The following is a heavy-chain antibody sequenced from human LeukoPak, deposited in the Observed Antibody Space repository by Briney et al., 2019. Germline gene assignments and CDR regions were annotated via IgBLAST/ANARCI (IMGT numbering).Heavy chain of an antibody. V-gene: IGHV4-39*07. D-gene: IGHD6-6*01. Sequence: SETLSLTCTVSGGSISSSSYYWGWIRQPPGKGLKWIGSIYYSGSTYYNPSLKSRVTISVDTSKNQFSLKLSSVTAADTAVYYCARGSSSSSWGQGTLVTVSS. J-gene: IGHJ5*02. CDR3: ARGSSSSS. CDR1: GGSISSSSYY. CDR2: IYYSGST.